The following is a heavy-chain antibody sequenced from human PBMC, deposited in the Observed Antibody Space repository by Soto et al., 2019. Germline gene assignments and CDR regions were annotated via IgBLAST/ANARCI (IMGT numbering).Heavy chain of an antibody. D-gene: IGHD3-22*01. J-gene: IGHJ4*02. CDR1: GGSVSSGSYY. CDR2: IYYSGST. Sequence: KPSETLSLTCTVSGGSVSSGSYYWSWIRQPPGKGLEWIGYIYYSGSTNYNPSLKSRVTISVDTSKNQFSLKLSSVTAADTAVYYCAREGYYDSSAYYYVLWGQGTLVTVSS. V-gene: IGHV4-61*01. CDR3: AREGYYDSSAYYYVL.